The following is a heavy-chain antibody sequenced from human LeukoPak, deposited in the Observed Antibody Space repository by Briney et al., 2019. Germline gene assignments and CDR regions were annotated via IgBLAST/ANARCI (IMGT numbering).Heavy chain of an antibody. CDR1: GFTFSDYY. V-gene: IGHV3-11*04. D-gene: IGHD1-26*01. CDR3: ARGEWELLHLSWFDP. CDR2: ISSSGSTI. Sequence: GGSLRLSCAASGFTFSDYYMSWIRQAPGKGLEWVSYISSSGSTIYYADSVKGRFTTSRDNAKNSLYLQMNSLRAEDTAVYYCARGEWELLHLSWFDPWGQGTLVTVSS. J-gene: IGHJ5*02.